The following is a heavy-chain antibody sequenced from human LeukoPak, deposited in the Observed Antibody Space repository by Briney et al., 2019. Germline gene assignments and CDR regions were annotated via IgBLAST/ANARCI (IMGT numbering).Heavy chain of an antibody. J-gene: IGHJ6*03. V-gene: IGHV3-66*01. CDR3: ARVGSIAYYYYYMDV. CDR2: IYSGGST. Sequence: GGSLRLSCAASGFTVSSNYMSWVRQAPGKGLEWVSVIYSGGSTYYADSVKGRFTISRDNSKNTLYLQMNSLRAEDTAVYYCARVGSIAYYYYYMDVWGQGTMVTVSS. CDR1: GFTVSSNY.